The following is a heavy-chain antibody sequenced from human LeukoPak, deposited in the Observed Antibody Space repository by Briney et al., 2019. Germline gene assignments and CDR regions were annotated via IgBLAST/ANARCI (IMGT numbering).Heavy chain of an antibody. CDR2: MYTSGST. J-gene: IGHJ4*02. CDR3: ARGVGTTNFDY. Sequence: SQTLSLTCTVSGDSMSSGNYYWSWIRQPAGKGLEWICRMYTSGSTNYNSSLESRVIISVDPSKNQFSLRLNCVTAADTVVYYCARGVGTTNFDYWGQGTLVTVSS. V-gene: IGHV4-61*02. CDR1: GDSMSSGNYY. D-gene: IGHD1-26*01.